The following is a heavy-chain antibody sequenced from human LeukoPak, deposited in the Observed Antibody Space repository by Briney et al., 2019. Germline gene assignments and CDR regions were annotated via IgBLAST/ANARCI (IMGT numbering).Heavy chain of an antibody. V-gene: IGHV3-74*01. CDR2: INSDGSST. Sequence: PGGSLRLSCAASGFTFSSYWMHWVRQAPGKGLVWVSRINSDGSSTSYADSVKGRFTISRDNSKNTLYLQMNSLRAEDTAVYYCAKLISVGQWLPGIPFDYWGQGTLVTVSS. CDR3: AKLISVGQWLPGIPFDY. CDR1: GFTFSSYW. J-gene: IGHJ4*02. D-gene: IGHD5-12*01.